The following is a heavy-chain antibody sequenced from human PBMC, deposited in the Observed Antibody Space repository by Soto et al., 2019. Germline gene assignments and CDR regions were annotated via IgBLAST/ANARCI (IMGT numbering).Heavy chain of an antibody. J-gene: IGHJ5*02. CDR1: GFTSRNYA. D-gene: IGHD2-2*01. CDR3: AKGEGHSSTWTAS. Sequence: QVQVVESGGGVVQPGRSLRLSCAASGFTSRNYAIHWVRQAPGKGLEWVAVISYDGRNEYYADSVRGRFTISRDNSKNTLFLQMNSLRAEDTAVYYCAKGEGHSSTWTASWGQGTLATVSS. V-gene: IGHV3-30*04. CDR2: ISYDGRNE.